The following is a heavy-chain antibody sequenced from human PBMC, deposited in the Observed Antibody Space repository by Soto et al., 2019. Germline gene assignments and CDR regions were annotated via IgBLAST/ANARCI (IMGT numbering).Heavy chain of an antibody. D-gene: IGHD1-26*01. CDR2: IWYDGSNK. Sequence: QVQLVESGGGVVQPGRSLRLSCAASGFTFSSYGMHWVRQAPGKGLEWVAVIWYDGSNKYYADSVKGRFTISRDNSKNTLYLQMNSLRAEDTAVYYCARDRSYENEDFDYWGQGTLVTVSS. V-gene: IGHV3-33*01. J-gene: IGHJ4*02. CDR1: GFTFSSYG. CDR3: ARDRSYENEDFDY.